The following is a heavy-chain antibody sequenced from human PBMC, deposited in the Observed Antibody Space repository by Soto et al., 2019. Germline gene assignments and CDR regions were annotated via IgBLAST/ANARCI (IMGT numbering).Heavy chain of an antibody. V-gene: IGHV3-23*01. Sequence: EAQLLESGGGLVQPGGSLRLSCVASGFTFSTYAMTWVRQAPGKGLECVSRISFSGDGTYYADSVKGRFTISRDNSKNTLYLQMSSLRAGDTAVYYCAIVSSGWFGWGQGTLVTVSS. CDR2: ISFSGDGT. CDR3: AIVSSGWFG. CDR1: GFTFSTYA. J-gene: IGHJ4*02. D-gene: IGHD6-19*01.